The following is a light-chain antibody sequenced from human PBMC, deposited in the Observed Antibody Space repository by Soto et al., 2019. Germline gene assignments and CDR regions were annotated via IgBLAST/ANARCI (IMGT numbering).Light chain of an antibody. CDR3: QQYNNWPPIT. Sequence: EIVLTHSPVTLSLSPGRRATLSGAATQSVSNNYLAWYQQKPGQAPRLLIYGASTRATGIPARFSGSGPGTEFTLTISSLQSEDFAVYYCQQYNNWPPITFGQGTRLEIK. J-gene: IGKJ5*01. CDR2: GAS. CDR1: QSVSNN. V-gene: IGKV3-15*01.